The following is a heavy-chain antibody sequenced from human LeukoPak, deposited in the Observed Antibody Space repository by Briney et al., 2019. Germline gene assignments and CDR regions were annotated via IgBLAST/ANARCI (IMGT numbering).Heavy chain of an antibody. Sequence: GGSLRLSCAASGFTFSSYGMHWVRQAPGKGLEWVAVISYDGSNKYYADSVKGRFTISRDNSKNTLYLQMNSLRAEDTAVYYCASGGQWIQLWPHDYWGQGTLVTVS. CDR3: ASGGQWIQLWPHDY. CDR2: ISYDGSNK. CDR1: GFTFSSYG. J-gene: IGHJ4*02. D-gene: IGHD5-18*01. V-gene: IGHV3-30*03.